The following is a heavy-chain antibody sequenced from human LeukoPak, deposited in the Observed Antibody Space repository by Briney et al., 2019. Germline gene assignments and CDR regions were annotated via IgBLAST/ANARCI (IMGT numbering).Heavy chain of an antibody. D-gene: IGHD5-24*01. CDR3: ARIRDGYNDAYDI. CDR2: IYPNSGDT. CDR1: GHTFTDYY. Sequence: ASVKVSCKASGHTFTDYYIHWVRQAPGQGLEWMGWIYPNSGDTNYAQKFQGRVTMTSDTSARTVYMELSSLRSEDTAIYYCARIRDGYNDAYDIWGQGTVVTVPS. V-gene: IGHV1-2*02. J-gene: IGHJ3*02.